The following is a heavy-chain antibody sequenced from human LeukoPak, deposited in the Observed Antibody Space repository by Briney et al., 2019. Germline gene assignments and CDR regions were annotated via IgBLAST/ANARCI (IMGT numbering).Heavy chain of an antibody. CDR2: IIPIFGTA. J-gene: IGHJ5*02. CDR1: GGTLSSYA. CDR3: ASVVAGTIVYWFDP. V-gene: IGHV1-69*13. D-gene: IGHD6-19*01. Sequence: SVKVSCKASGGTLSSYAISWVRQAPGQGLEWMGGIIPIFGTANYTQTFRGRVTITADESTSTAYMELSSLRSEDTAVYYCASVVAGTIVYWFDPWGQGTLVTVSS.